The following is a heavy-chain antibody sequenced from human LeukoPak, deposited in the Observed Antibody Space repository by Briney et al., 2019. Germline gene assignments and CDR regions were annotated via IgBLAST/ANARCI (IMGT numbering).Heavy chain of an antibody. Sequence: PSETLSLTCTVSGGSISSVGYFWSWIRQHPGKGLEWIGYIYYSGSTYYNPSLKSRLTISVDTSENKFSLKLSSVTAADTAVYYCARVDTVVRGVIRYDYWGQGTLVTVSS. D-gene: IGHD3-10*01. CDR3: ARVDTVVRGVIRYDY. CDR1: GGSISSVGYF. CDR2: IYYSGST. V-gene: IGHV4-31*03. J-gene: IGHJ4*02.